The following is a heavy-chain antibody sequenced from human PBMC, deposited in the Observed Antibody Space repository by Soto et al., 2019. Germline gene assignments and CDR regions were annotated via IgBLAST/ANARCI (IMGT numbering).Heavy chain of an antibody. D-gene: IGHD5-12*01. CDR1: GFTFSSYG. Sequence: GGSLRLSCAASGFTFSSYGMHWVRQAPGKGLEWVAVIWYDGSNKYYADSVKGRSTISRDNSKNTLYLQMNSLRAEDTAVYYCARDSRNSGYDFNYYYGMDVWGQGTTVTVSS. J-gene: IGHJ6*02. CDR2: IWYDGSNK. CDR3: ARDSRNSGYDFNYYYGMDV. V-gene: IGHV3-33*01.